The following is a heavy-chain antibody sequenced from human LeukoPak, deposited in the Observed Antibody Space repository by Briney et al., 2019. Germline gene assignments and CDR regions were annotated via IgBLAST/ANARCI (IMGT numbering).Heavy chain of an antibody. J-gene: IGHJ4*02. V-gene: IGHV3-64D*06. CDR1: GFTFSTYV. CDR3: VRGTGY. CDR2: ISSNGDNT. Sequence: GGSLRLPCSVSGFTFSTYVMHWVRQAPGKGLEYVSAISSNGDNTYYADSVKGRFTISRDNSKNTLYLQMSSLRADDTAVYYCVRGTGYWGQGTLVTVSS.